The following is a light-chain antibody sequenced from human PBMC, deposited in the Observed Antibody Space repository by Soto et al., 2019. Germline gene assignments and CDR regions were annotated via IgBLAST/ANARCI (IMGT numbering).Light chain of an antibody. J-gene: IGKJ4*01. CDR2: AAS. V-gene: IGKV1-9*01. CDR1: QGITHS. CDR3: QQHTSNPLT. Sequence: DIQLTQSPSFLSASVGDRVTITCRASQGITHSLAWYQQKPGKAPNLLIYAASTLHGGVPSRFSGSGSGTDFTLTISSLQPEDFATYYCQQHTSNPLTFGGGTKVEIK.